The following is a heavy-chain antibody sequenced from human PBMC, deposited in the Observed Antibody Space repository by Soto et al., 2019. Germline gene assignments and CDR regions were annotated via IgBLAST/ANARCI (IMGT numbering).Heavy chain of an antibody. CDR3: AREWEPGTGTSYNWFDP. V-gene: IGHV1-46*01. CDR1: GYTFTRYY. CDR2: INPSGGST. J-gene: IGHJ5*02. Sequence: GVSVKVSCKASGYTFTRYYMHWVRQAPGQGLEWMGIINPSGGSTSYAQKFQGRVTMTRDTSTSTVYMELSSLRSEDTAVYYCAREWEPGTGTSYNWFDPWGQGTLVT. D-gene: IGHD1-7*01.